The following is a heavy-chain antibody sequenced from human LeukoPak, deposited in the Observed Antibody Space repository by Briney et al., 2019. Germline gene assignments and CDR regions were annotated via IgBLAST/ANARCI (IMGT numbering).Heavy chain of an antibody. Sequence: PGTSLRLSCAASGFTFASYGMHWARQAPGKGLEWVALITYDGYYKYYSDSVKGRFTISSDTSKNTLYLQMNSLRAEDTAVYYCARSYSYGVFDYWGQGTLVTVSS. CDR2: ITYDGYYK. CDR1: GFTFASYG. V-gene: IGHV3-30*03. CDR3: ARSYSYGVFDY. D-gene: IGHD5-18*01. J-gene: IGHJ4*02.